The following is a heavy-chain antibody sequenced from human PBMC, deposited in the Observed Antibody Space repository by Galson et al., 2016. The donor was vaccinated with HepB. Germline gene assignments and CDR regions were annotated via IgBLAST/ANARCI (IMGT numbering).Heavy chain of an antibody. Sequence: SLRPSCAASGFTFSRFWRHWVRQVPGKGLVWVARIQYAGSYANYADPVTGRFTISRDNDKNTLYLQMNSLRAEDTAVYYCTRDGDHWNLDYWGQGTLVTVSS. V-gene: IGHV3-74*01. CDR2: IQYAGSYA. J-gene: IGHJ4*02. CDR3: TRDGDHWNLDY. D-gene: IGHD1-1*01. CDR1: GFTFSRFW.